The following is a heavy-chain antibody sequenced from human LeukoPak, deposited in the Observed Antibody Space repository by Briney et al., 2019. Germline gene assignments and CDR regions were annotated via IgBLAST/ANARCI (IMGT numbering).Heavy chain of an antibody. Sequence: ASVKVPCKASGGTFSSYAISWVRQAPGQGLEWMGRIIPILGIANYAQKFQGRVTITADKSTSTAYMELSSLRSEDTAVYYCARATITIFGVVIPSFDYWGQGTLVTVSS. CDR2: IIPILGIA. J-gene: IGHJ4*02. V-gene: IGHV1-69*04. CDR3: ARATITIFGVVIPSFDY. D-gene: IGHD3-3*01. CDR1: GGTFSSYA.